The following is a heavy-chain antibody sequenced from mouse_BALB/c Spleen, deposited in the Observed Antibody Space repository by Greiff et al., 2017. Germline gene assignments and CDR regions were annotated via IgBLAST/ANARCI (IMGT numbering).Heavy chain of an antibody. CDR1: GYTFTSYN. D-gene: IGHD2-1*01. V-gene: IGHV1-12*01. CDR3: ARDGNYEVYAMDY. Sequence: QVQLQQPGAELVKPGASVKMSCKASGYTFTSYNMHWVKQTPGQGLEWIGAIYPGNGDTSYNQKFKGKATLTADKSSSTAYMQLSSLTSEDSAVYYCARDGNYEVYAMDYWGQGTSVTVSS. CDR2: IYPGNGDT. J-gene: IGHJ4*01.